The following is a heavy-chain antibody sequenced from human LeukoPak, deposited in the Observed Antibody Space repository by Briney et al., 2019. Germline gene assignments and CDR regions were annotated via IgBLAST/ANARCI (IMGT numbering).Heavy chain of an antibody. D-gene: IGHD4-23*01. V-gene: IGHV3-23*01. CDR2: ISGSGGST. J-gene: IGHJ4*02. Sequence: GGSLGLSCTASGFTFSSYAMTWVRQGPGKGLEWVSTISGSGGSTYYADSVKGRFTISRDNAKNSLYLQMNSLRAEDTAVYYCARVEGYGGNSFDYWGQGTLVTVSS. CDR3: ARVEGYGGNSFDY. CDR1: GFTFSSYA.